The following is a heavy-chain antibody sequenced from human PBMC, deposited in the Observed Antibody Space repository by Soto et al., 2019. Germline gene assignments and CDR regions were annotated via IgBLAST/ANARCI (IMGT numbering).Heavy chain of an antibody. V-gene: IGHV3-74*01. CDR2: INDDGIST. CDR1: GFTFSMYW. D-gene: IGHD1-1*01. J-gene: IGHJ4*02. Sequence: EVQLVESGGGLVQPGGSLRLSCAASGFTFSMYWMHWVRQVPGKGPEWVSRINDDGISTNYADSVKGRLTISRDNAKNTLYLQMNALRVEDTAVYYCTRGPRSTSTGTGAFWGQGTLVTVSS. CDR3: TRGPRSTSTGTGAF.